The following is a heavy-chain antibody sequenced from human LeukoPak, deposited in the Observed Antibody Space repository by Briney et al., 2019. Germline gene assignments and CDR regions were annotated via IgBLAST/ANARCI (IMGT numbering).Heavy chain of an antibody. CDR3: ARVGVGANYFDY. Sequence: GGSLRLSCAASGFTFSSYGMQWVRQAPGKGLEWVAVIWYDGSNKYYADSVKGRFTISRDNSKNTLYLQMNSLRAEDTAVYYCARVGVGANYFDYWGQGTLVTVSS. D-gene: IGHD1-26*01. CDR2: IWYDGSNK. V-gene: IGHV3-33*01. J-gene: IGHJ4*02. CDR1: GFTFSSYG.